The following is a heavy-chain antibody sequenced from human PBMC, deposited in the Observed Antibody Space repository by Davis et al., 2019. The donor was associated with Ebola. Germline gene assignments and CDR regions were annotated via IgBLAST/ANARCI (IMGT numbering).Heavy chain of an antibody. CDR3: ARDLEVFFYYDSSGYYYVFDY. V-gene: IGHV1-18*04. D-gene: IGHD3-22*01. J-gene: IGHJ4*02. CDR2: ISAYNGNT. Sequence: ASVKVSCKASGYTFTGYYMHWVRQAPGQGLEWMGWISAYNGNTNYAQKLQGRVTMTTDTSTSTAYMELRSLRSDDTAVYYCARDLEVFFYYDSSGYYYVFDYWGQGTLVTVSS. CDR1: GYTFTGYY.